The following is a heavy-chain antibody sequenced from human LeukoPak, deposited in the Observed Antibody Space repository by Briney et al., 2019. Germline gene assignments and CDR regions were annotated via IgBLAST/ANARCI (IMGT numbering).Heavy chain of an antibody. D-gene: IGHD6-19*01. Sequence: SETLSLTCTVSGGSISSYYWSWIRQPPGKGLEWNGYIYYSGSTNYNPSLKTRVTISVDTSKHQFCLKLSSVTAADTAVYYCARSLGYSSGWYGFEDYYYYMDVWGKGTTVTVSS. V-gene: IGHV4-59*01. CDR2: IYYSGST. CDR3: ARSLGYSSGWYGFEDYYYYMDV. J-gene: IGHJ6*03. CDR1: GGSISSYY.